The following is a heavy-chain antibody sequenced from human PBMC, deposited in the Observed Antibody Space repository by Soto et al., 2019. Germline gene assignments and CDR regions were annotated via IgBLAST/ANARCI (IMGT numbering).Heavy chain of an antibody. D-gene: IGHD2-2*01. V-gene: IGHV1-8*01. CDR1: GYTFISYD. Sequence: ASVKVSCKASGYTFISYDINWVRQATGQGLEWMGWMNPNSGNTGYAQKFQGRVTMTRNTSISTAYMELSSLRSEDTAVYYCASGEWECSSTSCYVGYYYMDVWGKGTTVTVSS. CDR3: ASGEWECSSTSCYVGYYYMDV. CDR2: MNPNSGNT. J-gene: IGHJ6*03.